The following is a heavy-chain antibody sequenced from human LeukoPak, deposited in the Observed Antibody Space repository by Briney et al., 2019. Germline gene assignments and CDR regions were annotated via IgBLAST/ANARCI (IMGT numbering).Heavy chain of an antibody. V-gene: IGHV4-59*08. D-gene: IGHD6-13*01. CDR3: ARAGKQQLADY. CDR2: IYYSGST. CDR1: GGSISSYY. Sequence: SETLSLTCTVSGGSISSYYWSWIRQPPGKGLEWIGYIYYSGSTNYNPSLKSRVTISVDTSKNQFSLKLSSVTAADTAVYYCARAGKQQLADYWGQGTLVTVSS. J-gene: IGHJ4*02.